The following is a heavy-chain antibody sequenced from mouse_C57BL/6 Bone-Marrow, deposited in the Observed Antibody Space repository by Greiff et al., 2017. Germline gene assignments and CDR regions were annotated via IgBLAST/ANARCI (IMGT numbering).Heavy chain of an antibody. CDR3: ARCLLSMDY. J-gene: IGHJ4*01. V-gene: IGHV1-26*01. Sequence: EVQLQQSGPELVKPGTSVKISCKASGYTFTDYYMNWVKQRPGQGLELIGDINPDNGGTSYNQKFKGKATLTVDKSSSTAYMALRSLTSEDSAVYYCARCLLSMDYWGQGTSVTVSS. CDR2: INPDNGGT. CDR1: GYTFTDYY. D-gene: IGHD2-10*01.